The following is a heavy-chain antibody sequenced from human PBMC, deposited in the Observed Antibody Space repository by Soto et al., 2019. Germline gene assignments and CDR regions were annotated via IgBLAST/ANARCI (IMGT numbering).Heavy chain of an antibody. CDR2: ISSSGSTI. CDR1: GFTFSDYY. Sequence: QVQLVESGGGLVKPGGSLRLSCAASGFTFSDYYMSWIRQAPGKGLEWVSYISSSGSTIYYADSVKGRFTISRDNAKNSLYLQMNSLRAEDTAVYYCASGGLGYSSSWRLRFTYFDYWGQGTLVTVSS. V-gene: IGHV3-11*01. D-gene: IGHD6-13*01. CDR3: ASGGLGYSSSWRLRFTYFDY. J-gene: IGHJ4*02.